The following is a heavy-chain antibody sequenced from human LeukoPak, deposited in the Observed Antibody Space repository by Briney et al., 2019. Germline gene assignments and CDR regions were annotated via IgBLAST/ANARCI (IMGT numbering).Heavy chain of an antibody. J-gene: IGHJ3*02. D-gene: IGHD5-18*01. CDR1: GFTFSSYS. Sequence: GGSLRLSCAASGFTFSSYSMNWVRQASGKGLEWVSSISSSSSYIYYADSVKGRFTISRDNAKNSLYLQMNSLRAEDTAVYYCARAPEGYSYGYGAFDIWGQGTMVTVSS. V-gene: IGHV3-21*01. CDR2: ISSSSSYI. CDR3: ARAPEGYSYGYGAFDI.